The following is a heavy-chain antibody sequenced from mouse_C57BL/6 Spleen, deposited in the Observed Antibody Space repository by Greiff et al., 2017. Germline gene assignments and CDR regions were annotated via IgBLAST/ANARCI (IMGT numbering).Heavy chain of an antibody. CDR1: GFSLTSYG. Sequence: VKLLESGPGLVQPSQSLSISCTASGFSLTSYGVHWVRQSPGKGLEWLGVIWRGGSTDYNAAFMSRLSITKDNSKSQVFFKMNSLQADDTAIYYCAKNIRYYAMDYWGQGTSVTVSS. CDR2: IWRGGST. V-gene: IGHV2-5*01. CDR3: AKNIRYYAMDY. J-gene: IGHJ4*01.